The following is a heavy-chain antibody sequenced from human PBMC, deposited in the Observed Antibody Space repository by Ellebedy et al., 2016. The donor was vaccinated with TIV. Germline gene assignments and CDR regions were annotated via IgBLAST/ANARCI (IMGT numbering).Heavy chain of an antibody. J-gene: IGHJ4*02. V-gene: IGHV3-21*01. CDR2: ISSNSGNK. CDR1: GFTFSSYA. Sequence: PGGSLRLSCAASGFTFSSYAMSWVRRAPGQGLEWVSSISSNSGNKYCADSVEGRFTISRDNARNSLYLQMNSLRAEDTAVYYCARDLHFAFDYWGRGTLVTVSS. CDR3: ARDLHFAFDY.